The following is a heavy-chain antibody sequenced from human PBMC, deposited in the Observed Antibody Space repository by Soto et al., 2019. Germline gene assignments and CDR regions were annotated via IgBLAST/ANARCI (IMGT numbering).Heavy chain of an antibody. J-gene: IGHJ4*02. Sequence: SSGNLSPTPPFSGGSISSYYWNLIRQSPGKGLEWIGNLYYSGSTSYNPSLKSRVTISVDTSKNQLSLKLSSVTAADTAMYYCAREFCTSSRCYGLDYWGLGTLVTVSS. CDR2: LYYSGST. CDR1: GGSISSYY. V-gene: IGHV4-59*01. CDR3: AREFCTSSRCYGLDY. D-gene: IGHD2-2*01.